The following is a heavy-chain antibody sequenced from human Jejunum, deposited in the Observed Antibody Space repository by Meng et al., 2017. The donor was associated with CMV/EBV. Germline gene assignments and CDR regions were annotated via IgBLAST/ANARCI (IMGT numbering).Heavy chain of an antibody. D-gene: IGHD4-23*01. CDR3: ARDSPRVGGNSLGHFDY. CDR2: ISYDGSNK. J-gene: IGHJ4*02. V-gene: IGHV3-30*04. Sequence: FRSYAMHWVRQAPGKGLEWVAVISYDGSNKYYVDSVKGRFTISRDNSKNTLYLQMDSLRAEDTAVYYCARDSPRVGGNSLGHFDYWGQGTLVTVSS. CDR1: FRSYA.